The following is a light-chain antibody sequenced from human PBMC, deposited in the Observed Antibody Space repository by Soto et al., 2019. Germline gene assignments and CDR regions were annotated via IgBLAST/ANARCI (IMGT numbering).Light chain of an antibody. CDR2: KAS. CDR1: QSISSW. CDR3: QQYNSYSGT. V-gene: IGKV1-5*03. J-gene: IGKJ1*01. Sequence: DIQMTPSPSTLSASVGDRVTITCRASQSISSWLAWYQQKPGKAPKPLIYKASSLESGVPSRVSGRGSGTEFTLTISSLQPDDFATYYCQQYNSYSGTFGQGTKVEIK.